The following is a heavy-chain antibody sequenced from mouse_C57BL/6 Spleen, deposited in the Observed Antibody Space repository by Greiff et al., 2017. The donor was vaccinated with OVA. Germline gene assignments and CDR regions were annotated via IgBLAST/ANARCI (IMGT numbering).Heavy chain of an antibody. CDR3: TREDYGSSYRYFDV. CDR2: ISSGGDYI. CDR1: GFTFSSYA. D-gene: IGHD1-1*01. Sequence: EVMLVESGEGLVKPGGSLKLSCAASGFTFSSYAMSWVRQTPEKRLEWVAYISSGGDYIYYADTVKGRFTISRDNARNTLYLQMSSLKSEDTAMYYCTREDYGSSYRYFDVWGTGTTVTVSS. V-gene: IGHV5-9-1*02. J-gene: IGHJ1*03.